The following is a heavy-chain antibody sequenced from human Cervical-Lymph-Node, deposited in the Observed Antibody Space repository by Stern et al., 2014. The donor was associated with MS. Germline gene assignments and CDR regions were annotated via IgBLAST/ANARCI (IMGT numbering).Heavy chain of an antibody. Sequence: MQLVEPGAEVKKPGASVKVSCKASGYTFTSYYMHWVRQPPGQGLEWMGIINPSGGSTSSAQQFQGRVTMTRDKSTSTVYMEMSGLRSEDTAVYYWARDRLTGGAFDYWGQGTLVTVSS. D-gene: IGHD2-21*01. J-gene: IGHJ4*02. CDR2: INPSGGST. CDR1: GYTFTSYY. CDR3: ARDRLTGGAFDY. V-gene: IGHV1-46*01.